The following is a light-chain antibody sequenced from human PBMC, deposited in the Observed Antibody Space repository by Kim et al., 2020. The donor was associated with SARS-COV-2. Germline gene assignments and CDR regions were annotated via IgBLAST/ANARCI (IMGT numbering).Light chain of an antibody. CDR1: SSNIGAGYD. CDR3: QSYDSSLSGWM. Sequence: GVPISCTGSSSNIGAGYDVHWYQQLPGTAPKLLIYGNSNRPSGVPDRFSGSKSGTSASLAITGLQAEDEADYYCQSYDSSLSGWMFGGGTQLTVL. CDR2: GNS. J-gene: IGLJ3*02. V-gene: IGLV1-40*01.